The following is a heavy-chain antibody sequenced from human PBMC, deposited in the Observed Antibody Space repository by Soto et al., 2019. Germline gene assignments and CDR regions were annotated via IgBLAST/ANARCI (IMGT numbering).Heavy chain of an antibody. D-gene: IGHD3-16*01. V-gene: IGHV1-69*01. J-gene: IGHJ6*02. CDR1: RDTFNKYA. Sequence: QVQLVQSGAEVKKPGSSVKVSCKTSRDTFNKYAFNWVRQAPGQGLEWMGWIIPIFSSRNYAEKFQGSVTITADDSTSTAYMELRSLRFEDTAVYYCARGETYLGVWRQGTTVTVSS. CDR2: IIPIFSSR. CDR3: ARGETYLGV.